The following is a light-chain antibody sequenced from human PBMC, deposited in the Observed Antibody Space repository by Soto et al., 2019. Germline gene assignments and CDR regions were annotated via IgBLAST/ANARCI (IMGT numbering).Light chain of an antibody. CDR1: QSLLHSDGKTY. Sequence: DIVMTQTPLSLSVTPGQPASISCKSTQSLLHSDGKTYLSWYLQRPGQPPQLLIYEVSNRFSGVPDRFSGSGSGTDFTLTIRGLQPEDFATYYCQQGYSTITFGQGTRLDIE. V-gene: IGKV2D-29*01. J-gene: IGKJ5*01. CDR3: QQGYSTIT. CDR2: EVS.